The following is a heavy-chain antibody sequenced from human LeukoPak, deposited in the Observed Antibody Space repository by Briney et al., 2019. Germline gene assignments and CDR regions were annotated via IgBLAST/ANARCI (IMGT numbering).Heavy chain of an antibody. V-gene: IGHV1-69*01. J-gene: IGHJ3*02. CDR1: GGTFSSYA. Sequence: SVKVSCKASGGTFSSYAISWVRQAPGQGHEWMGGIIPIFGTANYAQKFQGRVTITADESTSTAYMELRSLRSDDTAVYYCARVFTAASGNEEDAFDIWGQGTMVTVSS. CDR2: IIPIFGTA. CDR3: ARVFTAASGNEEDAFDI. D-gene: IGHD4-23*01.